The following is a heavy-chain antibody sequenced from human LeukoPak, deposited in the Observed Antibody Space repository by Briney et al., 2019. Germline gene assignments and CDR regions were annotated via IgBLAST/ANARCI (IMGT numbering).Heavy chain of an antibody. CDR2: IYYTGST. CDR3: ARTYRYDFWSGYYH. D-gene: IGHD3-3*01. J-gene: IGHJ4*02. CDR1: GGSISSYY. V-gene: IGHV4-59*01. Sequence: PSETLSLTCTVSGGSISSYYWSWIRQLPGKGLEWIGYIYYTGSTNYNPSLKSRVIISVDTSKNQFSLKLSSVTAADTAVYYCARTYRYDFWSGYYHWGQGTPVTVSS.